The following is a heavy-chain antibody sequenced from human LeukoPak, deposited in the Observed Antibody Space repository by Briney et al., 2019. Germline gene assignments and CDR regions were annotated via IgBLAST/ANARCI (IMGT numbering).Heavy chain of an antibody. CDR2: IYYSGST. CDR3: ARIPRGIDAFDI. V-gene: IGHV4-39*07. J-gene: IGHJ3*02. D-gene: IGHD3-10*01. Sequence: PSETLSLTCTVSGGSITSSNYYWAWIRQPPGKRLEWIGSIYYSGSTYYNPSLKSRVTISVDTSKNQFSLKLSSVTAADTAVYYCARIPRGIDAFDIWGQGTMVTVSS. CDR1: GGSITSSNYY.